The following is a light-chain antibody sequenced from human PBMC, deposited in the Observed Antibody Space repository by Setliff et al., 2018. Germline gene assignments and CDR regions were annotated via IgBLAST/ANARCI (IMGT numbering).Light chain of an antibody. Sequence: QSALTQPASVSGSPGQSITISCTGTSSDVGGYNYVSWYQQHPGKAPKLMIYDVSKRPSGVSNRFSGSKSGNTASLTISGLQAEDEADYYCSSYEGSNNYVFGTGTKVTVL. V-gene: IGLV2-14*01. CDR1: SSDVGGYNY. J-gene: IGLJ1*01. CDR3: SSYEGSNNYV. CDR2: DVS.